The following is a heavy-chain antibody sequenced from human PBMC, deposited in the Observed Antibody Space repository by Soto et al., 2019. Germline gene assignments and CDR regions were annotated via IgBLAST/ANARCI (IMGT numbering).Heavy chain of an antibody. CDR1: GFTFSSYA. J-gene: IGHJ6*02. CDR3: ARGLTYITIFGVVTYGMDV. Sequence: PGGSLRLSCAASGFTFSSYAMYWVRQATGKGLEWVAVISYDGSNKYYADSVKGRFTISRDNSKNTLYLQMNSLRAEDTAVYYCARGLTYITIFGVVTYGMDVWGQGTTVTVSS. V-gene: IGHV3-30-3*01. CDR2: ISYDGSNK. D-gene: IGHD3-3*01.